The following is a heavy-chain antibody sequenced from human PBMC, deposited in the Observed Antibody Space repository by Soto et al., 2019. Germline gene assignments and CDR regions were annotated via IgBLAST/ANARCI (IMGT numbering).Heavy chain of an antibody. V-gene: IGHV3-48*01. Sequence: EVQLVESGGGLVQPGGSLRLTCAASGFSFSIYSMNWVRQAPGKGLEWVSYIMPGSSHIFYADSVKGRFTISRDNAKNSLYLQMNSLRAEETALYYCAIEKVGAESVHVFDIWGQGTMATVSS. CDR1: GFSFSIYS. J-gene: IGHJ3*02. CDR3: AIEKVGAESVHVFDI. CDR2: IMPGSSHI. D-gene: IGHD1-26*01.